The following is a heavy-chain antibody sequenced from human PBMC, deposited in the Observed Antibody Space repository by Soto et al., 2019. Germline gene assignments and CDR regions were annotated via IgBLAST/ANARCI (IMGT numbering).Heavy chain of an antibody. Sequence: VASVRVSLLXCGYTFTDHGIDWVRQAPAQGLEWVGWVSSYNGNTNYAYNLKDRVIMTTDASTSTAYMELRGLRSDDTAVYYCAREVEGSYSPADFWGQGTPVTVSS. CDR3: AREVEGSYSPADF. CDR2: VSSYNGNT. J-gene: IGHJ4*02. CDR1: GYTFTDHG. D-gene: IGHD3-10*01. V-gene: IGHV1-18*01.